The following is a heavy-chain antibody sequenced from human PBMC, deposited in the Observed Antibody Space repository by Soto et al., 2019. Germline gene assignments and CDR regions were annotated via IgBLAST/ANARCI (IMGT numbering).Heavy chain of an antibody. Sequence: SVKVSCKASGGTFSSYTISWVRQAPGQGLEWMGRIIPILGIANYAQKFQGRVTITADKSTSTAYMELSSLRVDDSAVYFCVKASGGGWPYYFDSWGQGALVTVSS. V-gene: IGHV1-69*02. CDR1: GGTFSSYT. D-gene: IGHD2-15*01. J-gene: IGHJ4*02. CDR3: VKASGGGWPYYFDS. CDR2: IIPILGIA.